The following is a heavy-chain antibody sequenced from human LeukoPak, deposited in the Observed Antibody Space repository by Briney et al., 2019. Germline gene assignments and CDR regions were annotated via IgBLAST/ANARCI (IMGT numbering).Heavy chain of an antibody. CDR2: IYHSGST. J-gene: IGHJ3*02. Sequence: SETLSLTCAVSGGSISSSNWWSWVRQPPGKGLEWIGEIYHSGSTNYNPSLKGRVTISVDKSKNQFSLKLSSVTAADTAVYYCAREIRAADAFDIWGQGTMVTVSS. D-gene: IGHD5-18*01. CDR3: AREIRAADAFDI. CDR1: GGSISSSNW. V-gene: IGHV4-4*02.